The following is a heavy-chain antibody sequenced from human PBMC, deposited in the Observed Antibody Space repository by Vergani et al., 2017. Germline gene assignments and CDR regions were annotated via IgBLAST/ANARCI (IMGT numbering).Heavy chain of an antibody. J-gene: IGHJ6*03. CDR3: ARAQVAAAASWGGSMDV. Sequence: QVQLQESGPGLVKPSQTLSLTCTVSGGSISSGGYYWSWIRQHPGKGLEWIGYIYYSGSTYYNPSLKGRVTISVDTSKNQFSLKLSSVTAADTAVYYCARAQVAAAASWGGSMDVWGGGTTVTFSS. CDR2: IYYSGST. V-gene: IGHV4-31*03. CDR1: GGSISSGGYY. D-gene: IGHD6-13*01.